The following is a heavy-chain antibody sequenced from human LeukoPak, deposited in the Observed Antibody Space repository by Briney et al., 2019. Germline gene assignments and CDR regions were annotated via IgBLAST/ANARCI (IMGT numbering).Heavy chain of an antibody. V-gene: IGHV3-7*01. D-gene: IGHD6-19*01. J-gene: IGHJ4*02. CDR1: GFTFSSYW. CDR2: IKQDGSEK. Sequence: GSLRLSCAASGFTFSSYWMSWVRQAPVKGLEWVANIKQDGSEKYYVDSVKGRFTISRDNAKNSLFLQMNSLRAEDTAVYYCARGPAAGNLLGYWGRGTLVTVSS. CDR3: ARGPAAGNLLGY.